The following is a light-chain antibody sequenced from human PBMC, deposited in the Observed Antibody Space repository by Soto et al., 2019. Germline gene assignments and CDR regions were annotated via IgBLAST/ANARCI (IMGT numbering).Light chain of an antibody. Sequence: IQMTQSPSSVSASVGDRVTITCRASQGIGSWLAWYQQKPGKAPNLLIYTVYSLQSGVQSRFSGSGSGTDFTLTIRNLQPEDFATYYCKQAASFPITFGQGTRLEIK. V-gene: IGKV1-12*01. CDR2: TVY. J-gene: IGKJ5*01. CDR3: KQAASFPIT. CDR1: QGIGSW.